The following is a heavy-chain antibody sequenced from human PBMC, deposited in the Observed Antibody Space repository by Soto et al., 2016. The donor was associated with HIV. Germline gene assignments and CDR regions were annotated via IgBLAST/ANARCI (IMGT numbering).Heavy chain of an antibody. V-gene: IGHV3-30*04. J-gene: IGHJ3*02. CDR3: ARGHTKKWLLDAFDI. CDR1: GFTFSSYA. CDR2: LSFDGIDK. Sequence: VQLVESGGGVVQPGRSLRLSCAASGFTFSSYAMHWVRQAPGKGLEWVAVLSFDGIDKYYADSVKGRFTISRDNSNNTLYLQLNSLRAEDTAVYYCARGHTKKWLLDAFDIWAKGQWSPSLQ. D-gene: IGHD3-22*01.